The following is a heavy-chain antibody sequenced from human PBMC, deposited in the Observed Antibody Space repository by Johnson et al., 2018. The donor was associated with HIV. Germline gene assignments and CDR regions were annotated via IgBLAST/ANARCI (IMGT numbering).Heavy chain of an antibody. Sequence: EVHLVESGGGLVQPGGSLRLSCAASGFIFSNFDMHWVRQAAGRRLEWVSGIDTAGNTYYLGSVKGRFTISRENAKNSLYLQMNSLRAEDTALYYCAKALGIVVVLDAFDIWGQGTMVTVSS. J-gene: IGHJ3*02. V-gene: IGHV3-13*01. D-gene: IGHD3-22*01. CDR3: AKALGIVVVLDAFDI. CDR2: IDTAGNT. CDR1: GFIFSNFD.